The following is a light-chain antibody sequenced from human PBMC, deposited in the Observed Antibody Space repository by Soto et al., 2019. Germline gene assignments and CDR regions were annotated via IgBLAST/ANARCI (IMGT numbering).Light chain of an antibody. CDR3: RQYKYWPPFT. CDR1: QSVRSN. V-gene: IGKV3-15*01. J-gene: IGKJ4*01. Sequence: EIVMTQSPATLSVSPGERATLSCRASQSVRSNLAWYQQKPGQAPRLLIYGASTRATGIPASFSGSGSETNYTLTHSSLQYEEFAVYYCRQYKYWPPFTYGGGTKVEIK. CDR2: GAS.